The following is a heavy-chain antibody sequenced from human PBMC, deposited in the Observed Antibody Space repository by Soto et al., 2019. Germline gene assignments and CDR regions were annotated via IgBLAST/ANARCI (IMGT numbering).Heavy chain of an antibody. CDR2: VRSKADGGTI. Sequence: EVQLVESGGGLVKPGGSLRLSCSASGFTFKNAWFNWVRQAPGQGLEWVGRVRSKADGGTIEYAAPVKARFSISRDDSKXMLYXQXXSLKTEDTALXYCTXXXXXXAVASTDFDYWGRGTLVTVSS. CDR1: GFTFKNAW. D-gene: IGHD2-15*01. V-gene: IGHV3-15*07. J-gene: IGHJ4*02. CDR3: TXXXXXXAVASTDFDY.